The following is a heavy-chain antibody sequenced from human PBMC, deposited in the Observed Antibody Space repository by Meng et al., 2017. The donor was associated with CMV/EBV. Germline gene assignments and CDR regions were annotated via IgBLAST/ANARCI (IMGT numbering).Heavy chain of an antibody. V-gene: IGHV3-11*01. J-gene: IGHJ5*02. D-gene: IGHD3-3*01. CDR2: ISSSGSTI. Sequence: GGSLRLSCAASGFTFSDYYMSWIRQSPGKGLEWVSYISSSGSTIYYADSVKGRFTISRDNAKNSLYLQMNSLRAEDTAVYYCAKVTYDFWSGYTIHPPNWFDPWGQGTLVTVSS. CDR1: GFTFSDYY. CDR3: AKVTYDFWSGYTIHPPNWFDP.